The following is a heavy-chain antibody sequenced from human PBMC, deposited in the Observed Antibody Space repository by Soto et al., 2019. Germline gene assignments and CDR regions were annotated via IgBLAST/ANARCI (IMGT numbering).Heavy chain of an antibody. CDR1: GGTFSSYAI. Sequence: QVQLVQSGAEVKKPGSSVKVSCKASGGTFSSYAISWVRQAPGQGLEWIGYIYYSGSTYYNPSLKSRVTISVDTSKNQFSLKLSSVTAADTAVYYCARQRRSYVWGSYRPYFDYWGQGTLVTVSS. V-gene: IGHV4-59*06. D-gene: IGHD3-16*02. CDR3: ARQRRSYVWGSYRPYFDY. CDR2: IYYSGST. J-gene: IGHJ4*02.